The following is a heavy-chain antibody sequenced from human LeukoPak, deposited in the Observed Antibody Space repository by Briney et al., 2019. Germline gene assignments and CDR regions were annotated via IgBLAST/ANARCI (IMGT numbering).Heavy chain of an antibody. CDR1: EFTFTTYS. CDR2: ISSSATYR. CDR3: ARVDYRGGGYFMDV. J-gene: IGHJ6*03. D-gene: IGHD4-11*01. V-gene: IGHV3-21*01. Sequence: RGGSLRLSCAASEFTFTTYSMAWVRQAPGKGLEWVSSISSSATYRYYADSVNGRFTISRDHPKNSLYLQMNSLRAEDTAVYYCARVDYRGGGYFMDVWGRGTPVTVSS.